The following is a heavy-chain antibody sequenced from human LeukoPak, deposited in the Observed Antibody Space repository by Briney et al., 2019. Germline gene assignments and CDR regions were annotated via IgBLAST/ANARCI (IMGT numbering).Heavy chain of an antibody. CDR3: ARDFGSSI. Sequence: PSQTLSLTCTVSGGSISSGSYYWRWIRQPAGKGLEWIGRIYTSGSTNYNPSLKSRVTISVDTSKNQFSLKLSSVTAADTAVYYCARDFGSSIWGQGTLVTVSS. V-gene: IGHV4-61*02. J-gene: IGHJ4*02. CDR2: IYTSGST. CDR1: GGSISSGSYY. D-gene: IGHD3-16*01.